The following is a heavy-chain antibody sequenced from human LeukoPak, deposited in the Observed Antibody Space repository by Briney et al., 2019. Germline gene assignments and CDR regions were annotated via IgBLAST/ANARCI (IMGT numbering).Heavy chain of an antibody. Sequence: RASVSVSFGSSGGSLMINIIGWVRRAPGQGGEGGGGIVPIFAKTNYAQKFHGRVTITTDESSNPAFMELTSLRSDDTAIYYCARGWGIPAPISWFDPWGQGTLVTVSS. J-gene: IGHJ5*02. V-gene: IGHV1-69*05. CDR2: IVPIFAKT. CDR3: ARGWGIPAPISWFDP. CDR1: GGSLMINI. D-gene: IGHD2-2*01.